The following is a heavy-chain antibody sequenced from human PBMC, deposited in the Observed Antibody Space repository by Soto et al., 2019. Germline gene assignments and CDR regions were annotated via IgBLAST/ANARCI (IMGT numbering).Heavy chain of an antibody. CDR2: ISKSDYT. CDR3: AREDSIIIPAVSDF. V-gene: IGHV3-21*01. J-gene: IGHJ4*02. CDR1: GFAFNNYG. D-gene: IGHD2-2*01. Sequence: PGGSLRLSCTVSGFAFNNYGISWFRQSPGKGLEGVSSISKSDYTYYSDSVKGRFTISRDNAKNSVSLQMNTLRVEDTAVYYCAREDSIIIPAVSDFWGQGTLVTVSS.